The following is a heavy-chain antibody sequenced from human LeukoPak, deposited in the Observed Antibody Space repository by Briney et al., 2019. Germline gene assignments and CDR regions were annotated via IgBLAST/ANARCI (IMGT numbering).Heavy chain of an antibody. Sequence: PGGSLRLSCAASGFTFSSYSMNWVRQAPGKGPEWLSYISDKSDAIYYADSVKGRFTISRDNAKNSLYLHMNSLRDEDTAVYYCARDKPAGYCVDYWGQGTLVTVSS. CDR1: GFTFSSYS. J-gene: IGHJ4*02. D-gene: IGHD3-9*01. V-gene: IGHV3-48*02. CDR2: ISDKSDAI. CDR3: ARDKPAGYCVDY.